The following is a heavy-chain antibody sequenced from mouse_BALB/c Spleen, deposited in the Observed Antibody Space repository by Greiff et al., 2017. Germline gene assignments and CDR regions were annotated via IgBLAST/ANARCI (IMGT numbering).Heavy chain of an antibody. CDR3: ARSPTTVVAQFDY. CDR2: ISYSGST. CDR1: GDSITSGY. V-gene: IGHV3-8*02. D-gene: IGHD1-1*01. J-gene: IGHJ2*01. Sequence: EVNLVESGPSLVKPSQTLSLTCSVTGDSITSGYWNWIRKFPGNKLEYMGYISYSGSTYYNPSLKSRISITRDTSKNQYYLQLNSVTTEDTATYYCARSPTTVVAQFDYWGQGTTLTVAS.